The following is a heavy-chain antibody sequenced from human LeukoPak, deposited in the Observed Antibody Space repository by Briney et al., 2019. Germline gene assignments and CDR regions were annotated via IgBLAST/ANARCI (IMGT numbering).Heavy chain of an antibody. CDR2: IYHSGNT. CDR1: GGSISSSNW. Sequence: SGTLSLTCAVSGGSISSSNWWTWVRPPPGKGLEWIGEIYHSGNTNYNPSLKSRVTISVDKSKNQFSLKLSSVTAADTAIYYCATNGGNSDLDYWGQGTLVTVSS. D-gene: IGHD4-23*01. CDR3: ATNGGNSDLDY. V-gene: IGHV4-4*02. J-gene: IGHJ4*02.